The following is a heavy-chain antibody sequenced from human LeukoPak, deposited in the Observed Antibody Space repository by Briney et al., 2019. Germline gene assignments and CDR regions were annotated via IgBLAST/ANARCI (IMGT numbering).Heavy chain of an antibody. CDR3: AREYQRWLQY. V-gene: IGHV3-66*01. Sequence: GGSLRLSCAASGFTVSSNYMSWVRQAPGKGLEWVSVIYSGGSTYYADSVKGRFTISRDNSKNTLYLQMSSLRAEDTAVYYCAREYQRWLQYWGQGTLVTVSS. J-gene: IGHJ4*02. CDR2: IYSGGST. D-gene: IGHD5-24*01. CDR1: GFTVSSNY.